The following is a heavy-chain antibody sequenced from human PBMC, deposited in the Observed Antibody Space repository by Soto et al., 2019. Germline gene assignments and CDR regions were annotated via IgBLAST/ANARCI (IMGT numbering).Heavy chain of an antibody. D-gene: IGHD3-10*01. CDR1: RGTIDSCS. CDR2: IIPIFGTA. Sequence: SVKVSCTESRGTIDSCSSRWVRQAKKQGLEWMGGIIPIFGTANYAQKFQGRVTITADESTSTAYMELSSLRSEDTAVYYCARATGHYYYYYGMDVWGQGTTVTVSS. CDR3: ARATGHYYYYYGMDV. V-gene: IGHV1-69*13. J-gene: IGHJ6*02.